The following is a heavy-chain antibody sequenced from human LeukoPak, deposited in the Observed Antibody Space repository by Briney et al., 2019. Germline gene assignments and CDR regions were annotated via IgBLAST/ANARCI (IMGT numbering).Heavy chain of an antibody. V-gene: IGHV1-69*05. CDR3: VREESGGYFDY. Sequence: GASVKVSCKASGGTFSSYAISWVRQAPGQGLEWMGGVIPFFGTTNYAQKFQGRVTMTRDTSTSTVYMELSSLRSDDTAIYYCVREESGGYFDYWGQGTLVTVSS. D-gene: IGHD2-8*02. CDR2: VIPFFGTT. CDR1: GGTFSSYA. J-gene: IGHJ4*02.